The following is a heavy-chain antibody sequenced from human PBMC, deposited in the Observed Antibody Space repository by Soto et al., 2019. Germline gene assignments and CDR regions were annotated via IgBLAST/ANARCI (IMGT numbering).Heavy chain of an antibody. CDR1: GGTFSSYT. J-gene: IGHJ4*02. CDR3: ASYYDSSGYYSAAHDY. V-gene: IGHV1-69*02. D-gene: IGHD3-22*01. CDR2: IIPILGIA. Sequence: ASVKVSCKASGGTFSSYTISWVRQAPGQGLEWMGRIIPILGIANYAQKFQGRVTITADKSTSTAYMELSSLRSEDTAVYYCASYYDSSGYYSAAHDYWGQGTLVTVSS.